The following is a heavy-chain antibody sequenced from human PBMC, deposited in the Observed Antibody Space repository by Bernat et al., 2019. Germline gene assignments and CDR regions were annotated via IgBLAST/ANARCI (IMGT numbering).Heavy chain of an antibody. J-gene: IGHJ4*02. CDR3: ARGGSGGYSTSVPDY. CDR1: GFTFSSYA. V-gene: IGHV3-30*14. Sequence: QVQLVESGGGVVQPGRSLRLSCAASGFTFSSYAMHWVRQAPGKGLEWVAAISYDGSNKYYADSVKGRFTISRDNSKNTLYLQMNSLKAEDTAVYDCARGGSGGYSTSVPDYWGQGTLVTVSS. D-gene: IGHD1-26*01. CDR2: ISYDGSNK.